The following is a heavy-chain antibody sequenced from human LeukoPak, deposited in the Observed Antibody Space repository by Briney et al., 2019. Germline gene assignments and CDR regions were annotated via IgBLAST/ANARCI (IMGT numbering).Heavy chain of an antibody. Sequence: GGSQRLSCAASGFTFDDYAMHWVRQAPGKGLEWVSGISWNSGSIGYADSVKGRFTISRDNAKNSLYLQMNSLRAEDTALYYCAKSDNAVAGTVPYYFDYWGQGTLVTVSS. J-gene: IGHJ4*02. V-gene: IGHV3-9*01. CDR3: AKSDNAVAGTVPYYFDY. CDR1: GFTFDDYA. CDR2: ISWNSGSI. D-gene: IGHD6-19*01.